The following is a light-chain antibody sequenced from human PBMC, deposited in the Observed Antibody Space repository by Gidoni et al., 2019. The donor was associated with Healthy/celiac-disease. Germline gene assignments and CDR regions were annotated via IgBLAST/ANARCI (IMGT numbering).Light chain of an antibody. CDR2: GES. Sequence: ELAITQSPATLSVSPGERAPLPCRASQSVSSNLAWDQQKPGQAPRLLIYGESTRDTGIPARFSGSGSGTEFTLTISSLQSEDYAVDYCQQYNNWPPQYTFGQGTKLEIK. CDR1: QSVSSN. J-gene: IGKJ2*01. CDR3: QQYNNWPPQYT. V-gene: IGKV3-15*01.